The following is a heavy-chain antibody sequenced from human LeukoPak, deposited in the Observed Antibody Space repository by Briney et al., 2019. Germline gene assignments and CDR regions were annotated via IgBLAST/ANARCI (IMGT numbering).Heavy chain of an antibody. CDR2: ISAYNGNT. CDR3: ARGITIFGVATETYYYYMDV. V-gene: IGHV1-18*01. CDR1: GYTFTSYD. Sequence: GASVKVSCKASGYTFTSYDISWVRQAPGQGLEWMGWISAYNGNTNYAQKLQGRVTMTTDTSTSTAYMELRSLRSDGTAVYYCARGITIFGVATETYYYYMDVWGKGTTVTVSS. D-gene: IGHD3-3*01. J-gene: IGHJ6*03.